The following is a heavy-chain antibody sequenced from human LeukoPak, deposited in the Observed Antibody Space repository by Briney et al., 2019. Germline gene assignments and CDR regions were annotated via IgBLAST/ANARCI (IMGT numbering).Heavy chain of an antibody. V-gene: IGHV3-30*04. J-gene: IGHJ4*02. Sequence: GGSLRLSCAASGFTFSNYAMHWVRQAPGKGLEWAAVISYDGSNKNYADSVKGRFTISRDNSKKTLYLQMNSLRAEDTAVYYCARGLFRFCSSTSCLSPFDYWGQGALVTVSS. CDR2: ISYDGSNK. CDR1: GFTFSNYA. D-gene: IGHD2-2*01. CDR3: ARGLFRFCSSTSCLSPFDY.